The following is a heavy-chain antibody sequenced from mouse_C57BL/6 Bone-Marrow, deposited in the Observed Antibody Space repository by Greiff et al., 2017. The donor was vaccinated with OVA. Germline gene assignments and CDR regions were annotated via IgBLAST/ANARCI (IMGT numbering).Heavy chain of an antibody. Sequence: QVHVKQSGAELVRPGASVTLSCKASGYTFTDYEMHWVKQTPVHGLEWIGAIDPETGGTAYNQKFKGKAILTADKSSSTAYMELRSLTSEDSAVYYCKGLITTTDYWGQGTTLTVSS. CDR1: GYTFTDYE. CDR2: IDPETGGT. CDR3: KGLITTTDY. D-gene: IGHD1-1*01. V-gene: IGHV1-15*01. J-gene: IGHJ2*01.